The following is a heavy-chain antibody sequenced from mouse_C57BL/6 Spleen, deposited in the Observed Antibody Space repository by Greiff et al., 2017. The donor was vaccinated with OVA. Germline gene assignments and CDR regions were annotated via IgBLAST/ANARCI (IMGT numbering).Heavy chain of an antibody. CDR3: ARDDDGYYDY. D-gene: IGHD2-3*01. Sequence: EVQLVESEGGLVQPGRSLKLSCTASGFTFSDYYMAWVRQVPEKGLEWVANINYDGSSTYYLDSLKSRFIISRDNAKNILYLQMSSLKSEDTATYYCARDDDGYYDYWGQGTTLTVSS. CDR1: GFTFSDYY. V-gene: IGHV5-16*01. CDR2: INYDGSST. J-gene: IGHJ2*01.